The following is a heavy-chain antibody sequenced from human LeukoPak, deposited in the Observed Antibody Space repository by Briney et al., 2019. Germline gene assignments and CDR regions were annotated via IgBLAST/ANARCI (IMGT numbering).Heavy chain of an antibody. Sequence: ETLSLXXXVYGXSFSGXYWSWIRQPPGKGLEWIGEINHSGSTNYNPSLKSRVTISVDTSKNQFSLKLSSVTAADTAVYYCASGGGYSGYDYYFDYWGQGTLVTVSS. V-gene: IGHV4-34*01. CDR2: INHSGST. J-gene: IGHJ4*02. CDR1: GXSFSGXY. D-gene: IGHD5-12*01. CDR3: ASGGGYSGYDYYFDY.